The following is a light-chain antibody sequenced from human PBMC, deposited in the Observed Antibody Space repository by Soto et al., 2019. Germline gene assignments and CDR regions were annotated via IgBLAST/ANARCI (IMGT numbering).Light chain of an antibody. CDR2: EGH. CDR1: RSDIGSYNL. CDR3: CSYAGADSAPYV. J-gene: IGLJ1*01. Sequence: QSALTQPASVSGSPGESITILCTGSRSDIGSYNLVSWYQQYPGKAPKLVIFEGHKRPSDISDRFSGSKSAYTASLTISGLQPDDAAEYYCCSYAGADSAPYVLGTGTKVTVL. V-gene: IGLV2-23*01.